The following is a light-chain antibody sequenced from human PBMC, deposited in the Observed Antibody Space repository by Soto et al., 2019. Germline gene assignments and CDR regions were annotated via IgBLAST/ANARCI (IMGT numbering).Light chain of an antibody. CDR1: QSITNN. J-gene: IGKJ1*01. CDR2: GAA. Sequence: EIVMTQSPGTLSVSPGERATLPCRASQSITNNLAWYQQKVGQAPRLLIIGAATRATGIPARFRGSGSATEFTTPISSLESEDFAVYYCQQYNHWPPKMAFGQGTKVEIK. CDR3: QQYNHWPPKMA. V-gene: IGKV3-15*01.